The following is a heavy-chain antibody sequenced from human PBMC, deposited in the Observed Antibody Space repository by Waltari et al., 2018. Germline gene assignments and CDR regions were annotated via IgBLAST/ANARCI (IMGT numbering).Heavy chain of an antibody. J-gene: IGHJ4*02. CDR1: GYSFTSYW. CDR3: ARGSSGYYYGY. D-gene: IGHD3-22*01. CDR2: IYPCDSDA. V-gene: IGHV5-51*01. Sequence: EVQLVQSGAEVKKPGESLKISCKGSGYSFTSYWIGWVRQMPGKGLECMGIIYPCDSDARYIPSCHSQVTISADKSISTAYLQWSSLKASDTAMYYCARGSSGYYYGYWGQGTLVTVSS.